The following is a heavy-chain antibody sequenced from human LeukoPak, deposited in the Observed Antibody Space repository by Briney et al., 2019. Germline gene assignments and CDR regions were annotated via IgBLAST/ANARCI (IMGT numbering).Heavy chain of an antibody. CDR2: IRKEDDNYIT. D-gene: IGHD6-19*01. CDR1: GFSFSDHY. J-gene: IGHJ4*02. Sequence: GGSLRLSYAASGFSFSDHYMDWVRQAPGKGLEWVGRIRKEDDNYITQYAASVKDRFTISRDDSKSSLYLHMNSLKVEDTALYYCARVYSSGWEVSDYWGQGTLVTVSS. V-gene: IGHV3-72*01. CDR3: ARVYSSGWEVSDY.